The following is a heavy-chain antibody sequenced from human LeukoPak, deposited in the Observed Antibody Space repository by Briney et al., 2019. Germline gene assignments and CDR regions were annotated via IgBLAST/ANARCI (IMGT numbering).Heavy chain of an antibody. V-gene: IGHV4-59*01. CDR3: ASLSWWLSLYYYDYMTV. Sequence: SETLSLTCTVSGGSISNYFWNWVRQPPGKGLEWIGYIYYSGSTNYNPSLKSRVTISVDTSKNQFSLKLSSETAADTAVYYCASLSWWLSLYYYDYMTVWGKGTAVPVPS. CDR2: IYYSGST. CDR1: GGSISNYF. J-gene: IGHJ6*03. D-gene: IGHD2-8*02.